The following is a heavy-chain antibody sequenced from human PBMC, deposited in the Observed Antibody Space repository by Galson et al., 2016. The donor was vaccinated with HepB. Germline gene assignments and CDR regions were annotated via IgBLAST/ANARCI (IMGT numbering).Heavy chain of an antibody. V-gene: IGHV3-15*07. Sequence: SLRLSCAASGFTFSTAWMNWVRQAPGKGLEWVGRIKHKDDGEKTAYAAPVRGRFTISRDDSKNTLYLQMNSLKTEDTAVYHCTTGTSRRYSHDGYWGQGTLVTVSS. CDR2: IKHKDDGEKT. D-gene: IGHD2-15*01. CDR3: TTGTSRRYSHDGY. CDR1: GFTFSTAW. J-gene: IGHJ4*02.